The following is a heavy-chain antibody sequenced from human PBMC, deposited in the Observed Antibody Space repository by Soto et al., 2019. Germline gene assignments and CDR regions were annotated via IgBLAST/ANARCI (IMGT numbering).Heavy chain of an antibody. CDR3: AGGGRPGGHNYGLGG. V-gene: IGHV1-69*06. Sequence: ASVKVSCKASGGTFSSYAISWVRQAPGQGLEWMGGIIPIFGTANYAQKFQGRVTITADKSTSTAYMELSSLRSEDTAVYYCAGGGRPGGHNYGLGGRGQGTTVTVSS. D-gene: IGHD2-15*01. CDR2: IIPIFGTA. CDR1: GGTFSSYA. J-gene: IGHJ6*02.